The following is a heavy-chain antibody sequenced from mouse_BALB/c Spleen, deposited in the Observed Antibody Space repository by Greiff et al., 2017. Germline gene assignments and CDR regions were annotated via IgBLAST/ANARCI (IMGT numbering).Heavy chain of an antibody. CDR2: IDPANGNT. CDR1: GFNIKDTY. D-gene: IGHD1-1*02. J-gene: IGHJ2*01. Sequence: EVKLQESGAELVKPGASVKLSCTASGFNIKDTYMHWVKQRPEQGLEWIGRIDPANGNTKYDPKFQGKATITADTSSNTAYLQLSSLTSEDTAVYYCARGWNPDYWGQGTTLTVSS. V-gene: IGHV14-3*02. CDR3: ARGWNPDY.